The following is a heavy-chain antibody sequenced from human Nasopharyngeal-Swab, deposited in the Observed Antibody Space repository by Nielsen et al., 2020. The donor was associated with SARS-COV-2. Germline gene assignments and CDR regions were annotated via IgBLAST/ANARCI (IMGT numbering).Heavy chain of an antibody. Sequence: GGSLRLSCAASGFTFSSYAMSWVRQAPGKGLEWVSAISGSGGSTYYADSVKGRFTISRANSKNTLYLQMNSLRAEDTAVYYCAREPDSSSWSTNWFDPWGQGTLVTVSS. J-gene: IGHJ5*02. V-gene: IGHV3-23*01. CDR1: GFTFSSYA. CDR3: AREPDSSSWSTNWFDP. CDR2: ISGSGGST. D-gene: IGHD6-13*01.